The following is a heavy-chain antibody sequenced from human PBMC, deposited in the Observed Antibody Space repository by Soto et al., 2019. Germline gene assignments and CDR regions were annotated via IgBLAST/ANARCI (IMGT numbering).Heavy chain of an antibody. CDR2: ISYDGSNK. Sequence: GGSLRLSCAASGFTFSSYGMHWVRQAPGKGLEWVAVISYDGSNKYYADSVKGRFTISRDNSKNTLYLQMNSLRAEDTAVYYCAKDGDMDYYDSSGYYYCDYWGQGTLVTVSS. D-gene: IGHD3-22*01. J-gene: IGHJ4*02. CDR3: AKDGDMDYYDSSGYYYCDY. V-gene: IGHV3-30*18. CDR1: GFTFSSYG.